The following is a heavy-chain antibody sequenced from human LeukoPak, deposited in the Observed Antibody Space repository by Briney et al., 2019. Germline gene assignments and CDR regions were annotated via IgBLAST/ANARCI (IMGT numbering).Heavy chain of an antibody. Sequence: SVTVSCKASGGTFSSYAISWLRPAPGQGLAWMGGIIPIFSTANYAQKFQGRVTITADESTSTAYMELSSLRSEDTAVYYCARVAHTAMVQYYFDYWGQGTLVTVSS. J-gene: IGHJ4*02. CDR2: IIPIFSTA. CDR1: GGTFSSYA. CDR3: ARVAHTAMVQYYFDY. D-gene: IGHD5-18*01. V-gene: IGHV1-69*13.